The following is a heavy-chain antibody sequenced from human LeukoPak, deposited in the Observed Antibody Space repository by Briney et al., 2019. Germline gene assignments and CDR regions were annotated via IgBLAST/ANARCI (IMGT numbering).Heavy chain of an antibody. CDR1: GVSFSGFY. CDR3: LGGPSHGAKYRGFFDY. Sequence: SETLSLTCAVYGVSFSGFYWSWIRRPPGKGLEWIGEINHSGTTNYSPSLKSRVIISTDTSKNQFSVRLMSVTASDTAVYYCLGGPSHGAKYRGFFDYWGQGTLVAVSS. V-gene: IGHV4-34*01. CDR2: INHSGTT. D-gene: IGHD2-21*01. J-gene: IGHJ4*02.